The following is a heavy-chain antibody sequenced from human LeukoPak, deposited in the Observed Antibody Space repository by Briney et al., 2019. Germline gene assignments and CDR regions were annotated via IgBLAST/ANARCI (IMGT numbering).Heavy chain of an antibody. CDR1: GDSVSSNSVA. J-gene: IGHJ4*02. CDR2: TYYRSKWYN. D-gene: IGHD6-19*01. CDR3: ARGESLWLAGGFDY. V-gene: IGHV6-1*01. Sequence: SQTLSLTFAISGDSVSSNSVAWNWIRQSPSRGLEWLGRTYYRSKWYNDYAVSVISRITINPDTSKNQFSLQLNSVTPEDTAVYYCARGESLWLAGGFDYWGQGTLVTVSS.